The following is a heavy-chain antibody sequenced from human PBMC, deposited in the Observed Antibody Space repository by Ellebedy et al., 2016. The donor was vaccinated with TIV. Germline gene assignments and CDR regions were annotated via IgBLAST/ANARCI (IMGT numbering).Heavy chain of an antibody. CDR2: IATDGSST. CDR3: VRDKQDYGGGYYFDGMDV. Sequence: PGGSLRLSCAASGFTFSGYWMHWVRQPPGKGLVWVSRIATDGSSTTYADSVKGRSSISRDNAKNTLYLHMSSLRAEDTAVYYCVRDKQDYGGGYYFDGMDVWGQGTMVTISS. V-gene: IGHV3-74*01. CDR1: GFTFSGYW. D-gene: IGHD4-23*01. J-gene: IGHJ6*02.